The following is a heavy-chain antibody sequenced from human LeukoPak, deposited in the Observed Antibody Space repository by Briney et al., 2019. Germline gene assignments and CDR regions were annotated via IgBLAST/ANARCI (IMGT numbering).Heavy chain of an antibody. Sequence: GASVKVSCKASGYTFTGYYMHWVRQAPGQGLEWMGWINPNSGGTNYAQKFQGRVTMTRDTSISTAYMELSRLRSDDPAVYYCARGDFPGYHQLLTKNWFDPWGQGTLVTVSS. V-gene: IGHV1-2*02. CDR2: INPNSGGT. J-gene: IGHJ5*02. CDR3: ARGDFPGYHQLLTKNWFDP. D-gene: IGHD2-2*01. CDR1: GYTFTGYY.